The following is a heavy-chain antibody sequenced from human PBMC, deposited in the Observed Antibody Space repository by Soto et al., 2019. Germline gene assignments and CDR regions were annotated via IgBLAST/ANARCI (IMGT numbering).Heavy chain of an antibody. D-gene: IGHD6-13*01. CDR3: AKDTTGGGSSCATYNWFDR. CDR2: ISGSGGST. V-gene: IGHV3-23*01. CDR1: GFTFSSYA. J-gene: IGHJ5*02. Sequence: GGSLRLSCAASGFTFSSYAMSWVRQAPGKGLEWVSAISGSGGSTYYADSVKGRFTISRDNSKNTLYLQMNSLRAEDTAVYYCAKDTTGGGSSCATYNWFDRWGQGTLVSVSS.